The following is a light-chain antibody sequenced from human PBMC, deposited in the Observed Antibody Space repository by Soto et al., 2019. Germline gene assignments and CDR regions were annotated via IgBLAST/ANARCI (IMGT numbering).Light chain of an antibody. CDR1: QSLLHSNGYNY. CDR2: LGS. CDR3: MQALHTPRT. Sequence: DIVMTQSPLSLPVTPGEPASISCRSSQSLLHSNGYNYLDWYLQKPGQSPLLLIYLGSNRASGVPDRFSGSGSGTDFTLKISRVEAEDVGVYYCMQALHTPRTFGQGTKLEIK. J-gene: IGKJ2*01. V-gene: IGKV2-28*01.